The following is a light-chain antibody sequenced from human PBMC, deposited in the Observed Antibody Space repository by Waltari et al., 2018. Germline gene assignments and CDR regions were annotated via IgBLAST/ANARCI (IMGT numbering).Light chain of an antibody. CDR3: QQYGSSPPWT. Sequence: EIVLTQSPGTLSLSLGERATLSCRASQSVSSSYLAWYKQKPGQAPRLLIYGASSRATGIPDRFSGSGSGTDFTLTINRLEPEDFAVYYCQQYGSSPPWTFGQGTKVEIK. J-gene: IGKJ1*01. CDR1: QSVSSSY. V-gene: IGKV3-20*01. CDR2: GAS.